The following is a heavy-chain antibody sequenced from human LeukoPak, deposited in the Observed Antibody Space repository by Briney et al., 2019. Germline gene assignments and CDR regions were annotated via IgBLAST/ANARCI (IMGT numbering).Heavy chain of an antibody. Sequence: GGSLRLSCAASGFTFSSYAMSWVRQAPGKGLEWVSAISGSGGSTYYADSGKGRFTISRDNSKNTLYLQMNSLRAEDTAVYYCAKDRVVRGVIIPDFDYWGQGTLVTVSS. J-gene: IGHJ4*02. V-gene: IGHV3-23*01. CDR2: ISGSGGST. CDR1: GFTFSSYA. D-gene: IGHD3-10*01. CDR3: AKDRVVRGVIIPDFDY.